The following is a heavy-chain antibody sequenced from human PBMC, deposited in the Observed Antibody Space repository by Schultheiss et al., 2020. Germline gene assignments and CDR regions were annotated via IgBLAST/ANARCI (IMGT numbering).Heavy chain of an antibody. V-gene: IGHV4-4*07. CDR3: ARLFGGVIVTSFDY. CDR2: IYTSGST. Sequence: SETLSLTWTVSGGSISSYYWSWIRQPAGKGLEWIGRIYTSGSTYYNPSLRSRVNMSVDTSNNQFSLKLSPVTAADTAVYYCARLFGGVIVTSFDYWGQGTLGTVS. CDR1: GGSISSYY. J-gene: IGHJ4*02. D-gene: IGHD3-16*02.